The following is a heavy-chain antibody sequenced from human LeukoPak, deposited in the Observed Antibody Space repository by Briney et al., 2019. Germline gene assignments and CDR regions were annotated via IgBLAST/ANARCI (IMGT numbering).Heavy chain of an antibody. J-gene: IGHJ6*03. D-gene: IGHD2-15*01. CDR2: VISFFCST. CDR1: GFTLNSYC. V-gene: IGHV1-69*13. CDR3: AREGDCSGGSCYPNYYYYYMDV. Sequence: PGKGSCKAFGFTLNSYCISWVGQAPGQGLGWVGGVISFFCSTNYAQKFQGRVTITADESTSTAYMELSSLRSEDTAVYYCAREGDCSGGSCYPNYYYYYMDVWGKGTTVTVSS.